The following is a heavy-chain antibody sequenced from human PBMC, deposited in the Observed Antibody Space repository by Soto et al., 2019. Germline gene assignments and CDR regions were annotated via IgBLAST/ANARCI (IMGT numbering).Heavy chain of an antibody. D-gene: IGHD4-17*01. CDR1: GYTFTSYA. CDR2: ISAYNGNT. V-gene: IGHV1-18*01. J-gene: IGHJ4*02. CDR3: ARDSADGDYAPLDY. Sequence: ASVKVSCKASGYTFTSYAVHWVRQAPGQKLEWMGWISAYNGNTNYAQKLQGRVTMTTDTSTSTAYMELRSLRSDDTAVYYCARDSADGDYAPLDYWGQGTLVTVSS.